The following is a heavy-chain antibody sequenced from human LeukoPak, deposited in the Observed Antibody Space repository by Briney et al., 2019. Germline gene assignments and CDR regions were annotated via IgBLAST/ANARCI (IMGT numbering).Heavy chain of an antibody. CDR2: IYTSGST. J-gene: IGHJ6*03. CDR1: GGSISSSPYY. Sequence: SDTLSLPCTVSGGSISSSPYYWRWIRQPAGRGLEWIGRIYTSGSTNYNPSLKSRVTMSVDTSKNQFSLKLSSVTAADTAVYYCARDRLGYSYGYYYYYYYMDVWGKGTTVTISS. CDR3: ARDRLGYSYGYYYYYYYMDV. D-gene: IGHD5-18*01. V-gene: IGHV4-61*02.